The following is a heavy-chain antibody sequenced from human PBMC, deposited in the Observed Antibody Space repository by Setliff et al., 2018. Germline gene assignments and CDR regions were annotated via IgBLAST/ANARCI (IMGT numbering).Heavy chain of an antibody. CDR3: AGTPARGATWLSPFDY. D-gene: IGHD3-9*01. J-gene: IGHJ4*02. CDR1: GGSFDSGTHY. V-gene: IGHV4-61*02. Sequence: SETLSLTCTVTGGSFDSGTHYWSWIRQPAGKVPEWIGLIQGTGNTNYNPSLQSRATISIDTSKNQISLKITSVTAADTALYSCAGTPARGATWLSPFDYWGQGIQVTVSS. CDR2: IQGTGNT.